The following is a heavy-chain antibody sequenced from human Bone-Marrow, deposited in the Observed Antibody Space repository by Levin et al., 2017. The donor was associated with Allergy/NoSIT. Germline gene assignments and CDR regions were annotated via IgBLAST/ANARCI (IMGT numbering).Heavy chain of an antibody. CDR1: SDSISSHY. V-gene: IGHV4-4*07. Sequence: SETLSLTCSFSSDSISSHYWNWIRQPAGKGLEWIGHISVTGRATYNPSLRSRVTMSLDTSKTQFSLRLTSVTAADTAVYFCARASDFHDASGYFYHFDHWGPGSLVTVSS. CDR3: ARASDFHDASGYFYHFDH. D-gene: IGHD3-22*01. CDR2: ISVTGRA. J-gene: IGHJ4*02.